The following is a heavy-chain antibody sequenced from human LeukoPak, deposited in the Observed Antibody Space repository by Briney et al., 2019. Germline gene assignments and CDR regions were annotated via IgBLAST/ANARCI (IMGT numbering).Heavy chain of an antibody. D-gene: IGHD6-13*01. V-gene: IGHV3-7*01. J-gene: IGHJ6*02. CDR1: GFTFSSYA. CDR2: IKQDGSEK. CDR3: ARARVYSSSPYGMDV. Sequence: GGSLRLSCAASGFTFSSYAMSWVRQAPGKGLEWVANIKQDGSEKYYVDSVKGRFTISRDNAKNSLYLQMNSLRAEDTAVYYCARARVYSSSPYGMDVWGQGTTVTVSS.